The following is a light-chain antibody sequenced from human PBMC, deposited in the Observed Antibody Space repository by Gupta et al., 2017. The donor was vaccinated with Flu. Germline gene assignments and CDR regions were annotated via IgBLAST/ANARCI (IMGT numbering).Light chain of an antibody. CDR2: EDI. V-gene: IGLV6-57*01. CDR1: GGGIANNY. J-gene: IGLJ2*01. Sequence: TITISCTRGGGGIANNYVQWYQQRPGSSPTLLIFEDIRRPSGVPARFSASIDVSSNSASLTISGLMTADEAVYYCQTYDSDTRIFGGGTKLTV. CDR3: QTYDSDTRI.